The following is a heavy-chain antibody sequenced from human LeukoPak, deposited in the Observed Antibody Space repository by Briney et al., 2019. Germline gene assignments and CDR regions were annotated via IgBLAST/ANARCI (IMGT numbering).Heavy chain of an antibody. D-gene: IGHD5-18*01. CDR1: GGTFSSYA. CDR3: ARSQSRRGYSYLYYMDV. Sequence: SVKVSCKASGGTFSSYAISWVRQAPGQGLEWMGGIIPIFGTANYAQKFQGRVTMTADESTSTAYMELSSLRSEETAVYYCARSQSRRGYSYLYYMDVWGKGTTVTVSS. V-gene: IGHV1-69*13. J-gene: IGHJ6*03. CDR2: IIPIFGTA.